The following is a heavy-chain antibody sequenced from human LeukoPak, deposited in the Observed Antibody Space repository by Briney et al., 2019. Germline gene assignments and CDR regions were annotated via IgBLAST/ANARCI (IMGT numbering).Heavy chain of an antibody. CDR1: GFTFSSNV. D-gene: IGHD1-26*01. Sequence: GGSLRLSCAASGFTFSSNVMSWGRRAPGEGLEWVSSITGRGGSIYYADSVKGRFTSSRDNSKNTLYLQMSSLRAEDTAAYYWAKRGAEVGQTVAPGDYWGQGTLVTVSS. J-gene: IGHJ4*02. CDR2: ITGRGGSI. CDR3: AKRGAEVGQTVAPGDY. V-gene: IGHV3-23*01.